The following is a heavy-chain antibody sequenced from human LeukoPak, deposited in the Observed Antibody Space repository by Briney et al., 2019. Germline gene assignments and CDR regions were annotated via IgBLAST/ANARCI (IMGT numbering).Heavy chain of an antibody. J-gene: IGHJ4*02. CDR1: GGSISSYY. V-gene: IGHV4-59*01. CDR3: ARRGYCSGGSCYVHDY. Sequence: SETLSLTCILSGGSISSYYWSWIPQPPGKGLEWMGYIYYSGSTKYNPSLKSRVTISVDTSTNQFSLKLSSVIAADTTVYYCARRGYCSGGSCYVHDYWGQGTLVTVSS. CDR2: IYYSGST. D-gene: IGHD2-15*01.